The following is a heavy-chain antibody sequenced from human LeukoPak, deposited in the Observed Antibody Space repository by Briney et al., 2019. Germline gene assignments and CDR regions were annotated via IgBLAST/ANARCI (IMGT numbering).Heavy chain of an antibody. CDR3: ARSALSYSNYYFDY. Sequence: PGGSLRLSCAASGFTFSSYAMHWVRQAPGKGLEWVAVISYDGSNKYYADSVKGRFTISRDKSKNTLYLQMNSLRAEDTAVYYCARSALSYSNYYFDYWGQGTLVTVSS. CDR2: ISYDGSNK. V-gene: IGHV3-30*04. CDR1: GFTFSSYA. J-gene: IGHJ4*02. D-gene: IGHD4-11*01.